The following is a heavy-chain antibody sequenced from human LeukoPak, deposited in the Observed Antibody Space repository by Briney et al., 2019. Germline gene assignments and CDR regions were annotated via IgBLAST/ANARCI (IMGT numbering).Heavy chain of an antibody. D-gene: IGHD3-10*01. CDR1: GYTFTGYC. Sequence: ASVKVSCKASGYTFTGYCIHWVRQAPGQGLEWMGWINPNSGGTNYAQKFQGRVTMTGDTSISTAYMELSRLRSDDTAVYYCARVPLITLVRGQFFDNWGQGTLVTVSS. CDR2: INPNSGGT. V-gene: IGHV1-2*02. J-gene: IGHJ4*02. CDR3: ARVPLITLVRGQFFDN.